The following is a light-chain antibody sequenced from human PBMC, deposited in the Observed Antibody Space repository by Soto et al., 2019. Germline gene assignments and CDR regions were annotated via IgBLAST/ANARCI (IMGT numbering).Light chain of an antibody. CDR2: GAT. CDR3: QHYHGWPIT. J-gene: IGKJ5*01. CDR1: QTVSIC. Sequence: MTQSPSTLSASPGERATLSCRASQTVSICLAWYQQKPGTAPRLLIHGATTWTSGVPSRFSGSGSGTEFTLTISSLQSEDFAVYYCQHYHGWPITFGQGTRLEIK. V-gene: IGKV3-15*01.